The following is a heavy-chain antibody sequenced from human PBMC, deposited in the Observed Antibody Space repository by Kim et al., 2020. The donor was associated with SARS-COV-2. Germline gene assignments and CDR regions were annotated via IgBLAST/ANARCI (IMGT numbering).Heavy chain of an antibody. J-gene: IGHJ4*02. V-gene: IGHV4-4*07. Sequence: YNPSLQSRVALSVDASNEQFSLKLSSVTAADTAVYYCARDKSASGAFFDYWGPGALVTVSS. D-gene: IGHD6-13*01. CDR3: ARDKSASGAFFDY.